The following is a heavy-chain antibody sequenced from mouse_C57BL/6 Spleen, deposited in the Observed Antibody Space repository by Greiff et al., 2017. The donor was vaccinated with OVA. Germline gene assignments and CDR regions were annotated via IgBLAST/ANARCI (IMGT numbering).Heavy chain of an antibody. CDR3: ARRGNSNYVNAMDY. Sequence: EVQLQQSGPELVKPGASVKIPCKASGYTFTDYNMDWVKQSHGKSLEWIGDINPNNGGTIYNQKFKGKATLTVDKSSSTAYMELRSLTSEDTAVYYCARRGNSNYVNAMDYWGQGTSVTVSS. V-gene: IGHV1-18*01. J-gene: IGHJ4*01. CDR2: INPNNGGT. D-gene: IGHD2-5*01. CDR1: GYTFTDYN.